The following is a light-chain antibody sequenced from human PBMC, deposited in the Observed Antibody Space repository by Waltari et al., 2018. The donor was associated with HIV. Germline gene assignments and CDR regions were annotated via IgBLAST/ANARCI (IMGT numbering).Light chain of an antibody. V-gene: IGLV3-21*02. CDR1: TLGTKS. CDR3: QVWDSSTEHPGVV. J-gene: IGLJ2*01. CDR2: DDY. Sequence: SYVLTQPPSVSVAPGQTASITCGGNTLGTKSVPWYQQRPGQAPVLVVYDDYDRPSGIPERFSGSNSGNMATLTISRVEAGDEAVYYCQVWDSSTEHPGVVFGGGTKLTVL.